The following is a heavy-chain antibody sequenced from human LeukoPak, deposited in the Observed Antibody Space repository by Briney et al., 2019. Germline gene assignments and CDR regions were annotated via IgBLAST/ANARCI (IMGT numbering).Heavy chain of an antibody. CDR1: GYTFTSYD. V-gene: IGHV1-8*01. CDR2: MNPNSGNT. D-gene: IGHD3-9*01. J-gene: IGHJ4*02. Sequence: RASVKVSCKASGYTFTSYDINWVRQATGQGLEWMGWMNPNSGNTGYAQKFQGRVTMTRNTSISTAYMELSSLRSEDTAVYYCARGPYDILTGYLQGYFDYWGQGTLVTVSS. CDR3: ARGPYDILTGYLQGYFDY.